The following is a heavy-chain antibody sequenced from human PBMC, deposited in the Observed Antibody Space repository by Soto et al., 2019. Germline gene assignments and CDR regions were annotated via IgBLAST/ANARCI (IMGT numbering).Heavy chain of an antibody. CDR1: GYSFTSYW. CDR3: ARQGSRTSHYYCGMDV. J-gene: IGHJ6*02. D-gene: IGHD2-2*01. Sequence: GESLKISCKGSGYSFTSYWIGWVRQMPGKGLEWMGIIYPGDSDTRYSPSFQGQVTISADKSISTAYLQWSSLKASDTAMYYCARQGSRTSHYYCGMDVWGQGNTVTVSS. V-gene: IGHV5-51*01. CDR2: IYPGDSDT.